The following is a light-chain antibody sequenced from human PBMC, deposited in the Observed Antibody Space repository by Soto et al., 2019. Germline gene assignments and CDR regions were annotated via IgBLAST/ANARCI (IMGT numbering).Light chain of an antibody. CDR3: QQRSNWPPVT. CDR1: QSVSSY. J-gene: IGKJ2*01. V-gene: IGKV3-11*01. CDR2: DAS. Sequence: EIVLTQSPATLSLSPGERATLSCRASQSVSSYLAWYQQKPGQAPRLLIYDASNRATGIPARFSGSGSGTDFTLTISSLEPEDSAIYYCQQRSNWPPVTFGQGTNLDIK.